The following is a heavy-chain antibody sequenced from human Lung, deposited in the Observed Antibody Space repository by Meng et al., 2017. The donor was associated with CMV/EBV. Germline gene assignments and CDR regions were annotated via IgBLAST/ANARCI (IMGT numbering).Heavy chain of an antibody. V-gene: IGHV1-2*02. Sequence: ASVXVSXKASGYTFTGYHIHWVRQAPGQGLQWMGWINSYTGGTISAQKFQGRVTMTRDTSIYTASMELRRLTSDDTAVEFCARAVAVAGTAPFDYWGQGTLVTVSS. CDR1: GYTFTGYH. J-gene: IGHJ4*02. CDR2: INSYTGGT. D-gene: IGHD6-19*01. CDR3: ARAVAVAGTAPFDY.